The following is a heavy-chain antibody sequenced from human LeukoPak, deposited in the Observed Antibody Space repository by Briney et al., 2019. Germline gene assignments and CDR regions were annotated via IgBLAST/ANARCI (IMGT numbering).Heavy chain of an antibody. CDR3: ARSYYDSLEDYFDY. D-gene: IGHD3-22*01. CDR2: ISSSSSTI. J-gene: IGHJ4*02. CDR1: GFTFSSYS. Sequence: GGSLRLSCAASGFTFSSYSMNWVRQAPGKGLEWVSYISSSSSTIYYADSVKGRFTISRDNAKNSLHLQMNSLRAEDTAVYYCARSYYDSLEDYFDYWGQGTLVTVSS. V-gene: IGHV3-48*04.